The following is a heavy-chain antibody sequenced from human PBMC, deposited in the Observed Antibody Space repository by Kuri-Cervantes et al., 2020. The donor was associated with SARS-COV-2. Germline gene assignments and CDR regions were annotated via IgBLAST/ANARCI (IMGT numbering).Heavy chain of an antibody. CDR2: IYYSGST. D-gene: IGHD1-26*01. J-gene: IGHJ5*02. CDR3: ARAGVGSVSFDP. V-gene: IGHV4-31*01. CDR1: GGSISSGGYY. Sequence: SETLSLTCTVSGGSISSGGYYWSWIRQHPGKGLEWIGYIYYSGSTYYNPSLKSLVTISVDTSKNQFSLKLSSVTAADTAVYYCARAGVGSVSFDPWGQGTLVTVYS.